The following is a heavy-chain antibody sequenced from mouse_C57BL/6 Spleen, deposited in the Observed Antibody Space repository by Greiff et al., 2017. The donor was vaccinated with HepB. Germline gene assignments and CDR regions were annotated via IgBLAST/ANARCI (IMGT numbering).Heavy chain of an antibody. J-gene: IGHJ2*01. CDR3: ARMRDYDYGPFFDY. Sequence: VQLQQSGPGLVQPSQSLSITCTVSGFSLTSYGVHWVRQSPGKGLEWLGVIWSGGSTDYNAAFISRLSISKDNSKSQVFFKMNSLQADDTAIYYCARMRDYDYGPFFDYWGQGTTLTVSS. V-gene: IGHV2-2*01. CDR2: IWSGGST. D-gene: IGHD2-4*01. CDR1: GFSLTSYG.